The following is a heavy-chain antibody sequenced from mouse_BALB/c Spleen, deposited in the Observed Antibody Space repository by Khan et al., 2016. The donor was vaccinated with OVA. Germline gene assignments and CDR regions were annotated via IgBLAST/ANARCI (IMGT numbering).Heavy chain of an antibody. CDR2: INSGSSTI. CDR1: GFSFSSFG. Sequence: EVQGVESGGGLVQPGGSRKLSCAASGFSFSSFGMHWVRQAPEKGLEWVAYINSGSSTIYYADPVKGRFTISRDNPKNTLFLQLTSLRSEDTAMYYCAIGDVAYWGQGTTLTVSS. J-gene: IGHJ2*01. CDR3: AIGDVAY. D-gene: IGHD3-3*01. V-gene: IGHV5-17*02.